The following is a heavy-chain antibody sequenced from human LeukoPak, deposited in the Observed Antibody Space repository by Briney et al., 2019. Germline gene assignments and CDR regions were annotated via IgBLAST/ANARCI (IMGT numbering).Heavy chain of an antibody. CDR2: INHSGST. CDR1: GGSFSGYY. CDR3: ARVGWAVNWFDP. D-gene: IGHD6-19*01. Sequence: KSSETLSLTCAVYGGSFSGYYWSWIRQPPGKGLEWIGEINHSGSTNYNPSLKSRVTISVDTSKNQFSLKLSSVTAADTAVYYCARVGWAVNWFDPWGQGTLVTVSS. J-gene: IGHJ5*02. V-gene: IGHV4-34*01.